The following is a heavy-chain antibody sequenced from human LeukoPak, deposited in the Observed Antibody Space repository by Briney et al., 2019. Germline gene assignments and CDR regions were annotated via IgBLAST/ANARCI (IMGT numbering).Heavy chain of an antibody. CDR2: IYPDDSDT. CDR3: ARGMRYCSSTSCPDAFDI. Sequence: GASLKISCKGSGYSFTSYWIGWVRQMPGKGLEWMGIIYPDDSDTRYSPSFQGQVTISADKSITTSYLQWSSLKASDTAMYYCARGMRYCSSTSCPDAFDIWGQGTMVTVSS. J-gene: IGHJ3*02. V-gene: IGHV5-51*01. D-gene: IGHD2-2*01. CDR1: GYSFTSYW.